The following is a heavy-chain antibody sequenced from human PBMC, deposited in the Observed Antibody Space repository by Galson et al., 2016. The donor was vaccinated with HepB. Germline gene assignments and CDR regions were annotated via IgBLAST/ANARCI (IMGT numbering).Heavy chain of an antibody. CDR2: IYYSGST. CDR1: GDSIRNSGGYY. J-gene: IGHJ6*04. Sequence: SETLSLTCTVSGDSIRNSGGYYWTWIRQPAGKGLQWIGNIYYSGSTYYKPSLKSRVTISADTSKNQFSLKLSSVTAADTAIYYCSRTLKFRDDYSKNYYYHGMDVWGKGTTVTVSS. D-gene: IGHD4-11*01. CDR3: SRTLKFRDDYSKNYYYHGMDV. V-gene: IGHV4-39*01.